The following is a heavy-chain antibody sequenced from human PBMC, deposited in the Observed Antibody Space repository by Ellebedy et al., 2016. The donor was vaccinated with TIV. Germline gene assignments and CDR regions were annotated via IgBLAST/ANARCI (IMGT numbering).Heavy chain of an antibody. J-gene: IGHJ1*01. CDR1: GFTFSTYW. Sequence: GESLKIPCAASGFTFSTYWMHWVRQAPGKGLVWVSRINGDESITNHADSVKGRFTISRDNAKNTLYLQMNSLRAEDTAVYYCAMTNGWQYFQRWGQGTLVTVSS. D-gene: IGHD6-19*01. V-gene: IGHV3-74*01. CDR2: INGDESIT. CDR3: AMTNGWQYFQR.